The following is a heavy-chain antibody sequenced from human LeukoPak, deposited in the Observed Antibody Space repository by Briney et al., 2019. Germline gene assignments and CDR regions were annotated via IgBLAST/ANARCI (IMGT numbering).Heavy chain of an antibody. CDR3: ARERSMVRGVPYYYYYGMDV. CDR2: INHSGST. Sequence: SETLSLTCAVYGGSFSGYYWSWIRQPPGKGLEWIGEINHSGSTNYNPSLKSRVTISVDTSKNQFSLKLSSVTAAGTAVYYCARERSMVRGVPYYYYYGMDVWGQGTTVTVSS. V-gene: IGHV4-34*01. D-gene: IGHD3-10*01. CDR1: GGSFSGYY. J-gene: IGHJ6*02.